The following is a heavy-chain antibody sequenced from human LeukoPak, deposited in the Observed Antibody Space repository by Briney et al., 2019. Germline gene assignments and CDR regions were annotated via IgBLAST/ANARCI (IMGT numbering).Heavy chain of an antibody. CDR3: AKDSGYCSGGSCYFDY. J-gene: IGHJ4*02. V-gene: IGHV3-23*01. CDR1: GFIFSNYG. D-gene: IGHD2-15*01. CDR2: ISGSGGST. Sequence: GGSLRLSCSASGFIFSNYGMYWVRQAPGKGLESVSAISGSGGSTYYADSVKGRFTISRDNSKNTLYLQMNSLRAEDTAVYYCAKDSGYCSGGSCYFDYWGQGTLVTVSS.